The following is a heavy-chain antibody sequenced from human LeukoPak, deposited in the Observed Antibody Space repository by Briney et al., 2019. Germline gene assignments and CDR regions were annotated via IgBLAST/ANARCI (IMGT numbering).Heavy chain of an antibody. CDR3: ARGRAVPAAIFYYYYMDV. CDR1: GGSFSGYY. Sequence: SETLSLTCAVYGGSFSGYYWSWIRQPPGKGLEWIGEINHSGSTNYNPSLKSRVTISVDTSKNQFSLKLSSVTAADTAVYYCARGRAVPAAIFYYYYMDVWGKGTTVTVSS. J-gene: IGHJ6*03. V-gene: IGHV4-34*01. D-gene: IGHD2-2*01. CDR2: INHSGST.